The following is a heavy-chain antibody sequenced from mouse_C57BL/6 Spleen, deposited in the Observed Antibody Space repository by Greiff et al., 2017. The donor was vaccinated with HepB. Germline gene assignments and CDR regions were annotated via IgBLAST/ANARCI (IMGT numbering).Heavy chain of an antibody. CDR1: GFTFSDYY. D-gene: IGHD2-1*01. Sequence: EVQVVESGGGLVQPGGSLKLSCAASGFTFSDYYMYWVRQTPEKRLEWVAYISNGGGSTYYPDTVKGRFTISRDNAKNTLYLQMSRLKSEDTAMYYCARHVCNSRDYWGQGTTLTVSS. CDR2: ISNGGGST. CDR3: ARHVCNSRDY. J-gene: IGHJ2*01. V-gene: IGHV5-12*01.